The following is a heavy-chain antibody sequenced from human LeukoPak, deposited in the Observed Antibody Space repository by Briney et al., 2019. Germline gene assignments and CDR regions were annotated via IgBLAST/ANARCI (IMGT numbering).Heavy chain of an antibody. CDR3: ARDGTGQVAFDY. J-gene: IGHJ4*02. V-gene: IGHV1-69*01. D-gene: IGHD1-1*01. Sequence: SVKVSCKASGGTFSSYAISWVRQAPGQGLEWMGGIIPIFGTANYAQKFQGRVTITADESTCTAYMELSSLRSEDTAVYYCARDGTGQVAFDYWGQGTLVTVSS. CDR2: IIPIFGTA. CDR1: GGTFSSYA.